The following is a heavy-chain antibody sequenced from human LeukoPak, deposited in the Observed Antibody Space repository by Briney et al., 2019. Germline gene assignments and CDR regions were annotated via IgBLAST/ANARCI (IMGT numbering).Heavy chain of an antibody. J-gene: IGHJ4*02. Sequence: GRSLRLSCAASGFTFSNAWMSWVRQAPGKGLEWVGRIKSKTDGGTTDYAAPVKGRFTISRDDSKNTLYLQMNSLKTEDTAVYYCTTVSYGDLYFDYWGQGSLVTVSS. D-gene: IGHD4-17*01. V-gene: IGHV3-15*01. CDR2: IKSKTDGGTT. CDR3: TTVSYGDLYFDY. CDR1: GFTFSNAW.